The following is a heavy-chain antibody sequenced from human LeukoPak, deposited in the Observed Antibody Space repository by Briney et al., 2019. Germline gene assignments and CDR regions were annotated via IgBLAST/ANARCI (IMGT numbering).Heavy chain of an antibody. V-gene: IGHV1-2*02. CDR3: ASQDAVMTIGDAFDV. J-gene: IGHJ3*01. CDR2: INPNSGGT. Sequence: GASVKVSCKASGYTFTGYYMHWVRQAPGQGLEWMGWINPNSGGTNYAQKFQGRVTMTRDTSISTAYMELSRLRSDDTAVYYCASQDAVMTIGDAFDVWGQGTMVIVSS. CDR1: GYTFTGYY.